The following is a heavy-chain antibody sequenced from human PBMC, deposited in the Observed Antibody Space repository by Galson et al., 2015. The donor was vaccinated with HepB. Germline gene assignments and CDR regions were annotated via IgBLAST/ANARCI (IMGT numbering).Heavy chain of an antibody. J-gene: IGHJ4*02. D-gene: IGHD6-13*01. Sequence: SLRLSCAASGFTFSSYGITWVRQAPGKGLEWVSSLSGSGMNTYYADSVKGRFTISRDNSKNTLNLQMNSLRAEDTALYYCAKVKSGSWYYFDYWGQGTLVTVSS. CDR2: LSGSGMNT. CDR1: GFTFSSYG. V-gene: IGHV3-23*01. CDR3: AKVKSGSWYYFDY.